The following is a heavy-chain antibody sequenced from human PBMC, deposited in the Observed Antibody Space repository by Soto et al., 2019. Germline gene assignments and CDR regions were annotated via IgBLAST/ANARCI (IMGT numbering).Heavy chain of an antibody. V-gene: IGHV5-51*01. CDR3: AGGWFGGVITRTRDYYGMDV. J-gene: IGHJ6*02. D-gene: IGHD3-16*01. Sequence: GESLKISCKGSGYSFTSYWIGWVRQMPGKGLECMGIIYPGDSDTRYSPSFQGQVTISADKSISTAYLQWSSLKASDTAMYYFAGGWFGGVITRTRDYYGMDVWGQGTMVTVSS. CDR2: IYPGDSDT. CDR1: GYSFTSYW.